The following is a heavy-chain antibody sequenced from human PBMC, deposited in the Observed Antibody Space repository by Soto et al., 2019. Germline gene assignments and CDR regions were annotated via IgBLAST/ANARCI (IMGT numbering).Heavy chain of an antibody. CDR1: GGSISSSSYY. Sequence: SETLSLTCTVSGGSISSSSYYWGWIRQPPGKGLEWIGSIYYSGSTYYNPSLKSRVTISVDTSKNQFSLKLSSVTAADTAVYYCATKYGSGSYPSSYNWFDPLGQGTLVTVSS. V-gene: IGHV4-39*01. J-gene: IGHJ5*02. D-gene: IGHD3-10*01. CDR3: ATKYGSGSYPSSYNWFDP. CDR2: IYYSGST.